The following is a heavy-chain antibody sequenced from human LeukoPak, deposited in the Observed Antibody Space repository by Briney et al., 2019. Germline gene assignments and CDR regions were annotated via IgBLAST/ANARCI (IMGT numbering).Heavy chain of an antibody. CDR2: ISSSSSTI. CDR1: GFTFSSYS. CDR3: ARARPKVGATFVDY. J-gene: IGHJ4*02. V-gene: IGHV3-48*04. D-gene: IGHD1-26*01. Sequence: GGSLRLSCAASGFTFSSYSMNWVRQAPGKGLEWVSYISSSSSTIYYADSVKGRFTISRDNAKNSLYLQMNSLRAEDTAVYYCARARPKVGATFVDYWGQGTLVTVSS.